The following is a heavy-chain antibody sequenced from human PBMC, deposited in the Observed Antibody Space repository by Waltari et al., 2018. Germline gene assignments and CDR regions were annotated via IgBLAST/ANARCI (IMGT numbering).Heavy chain of an antibody. CDR2: ISYDGSQK. V-gene: IGHV3-30*18. J-gene: IGHJ6*03. Sequence: QVQLVESGGGVVQPGRSLRLSCAASGFTFTKYGMHWVRQAPGKGLEWVAVISYDGSQKHYADSLKGRFTISRDNSKKTLYLEMNSLRTEDTAVYYCVKCGGLLWFKESRYMDVWGKGTTVTVSS. CDR1: GFTFTKYG. D-gene: IGHD3-10*01. CDR3: VKCGGLLWFKESRYMDV.